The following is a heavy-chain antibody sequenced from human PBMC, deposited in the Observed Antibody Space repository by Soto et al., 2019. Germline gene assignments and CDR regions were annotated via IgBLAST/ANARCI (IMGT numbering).Heavy chain of an antibody. J-gene: IGHJ5*02. CDR3: ARELYSKRVWGFDP. Sequence: GESRKISCKGSGYSFTTHWLGWVRQIPGKGLEWMGIIYPGDSDTRYSPSFQGQVTISADKSISTAYLQWSSLKASDTPVYYCARELYSKRVWGFDPWAQGTLVTVSS. D-gene: IGHD4-4*01. V-gene: IGHV5-51*01. CDR1: GYSFTTHW. CDR2: IYPGDSDT.